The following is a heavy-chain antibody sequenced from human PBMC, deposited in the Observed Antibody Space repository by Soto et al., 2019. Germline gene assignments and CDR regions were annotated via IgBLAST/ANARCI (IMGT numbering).Heavy chain of an antibody. V-gene: IGHV4-61*01. J-gene: IGHJ4*02. D-gene: IGHD1-26*01. CDR3: ARAGLGDGSDY. CDR1: GGSVSSGSYY. CDR2: IYYSGST. Sequence: SETLSLTCTVSGGSVSSGSYYWSWIRQPPGKGLEWIGYIYYSGSTKYNPSLKSQVTISVDTTKNQFSLKLSSVTAADTAVYYCARAGLGDGSDYWGQGTLVTVSS.